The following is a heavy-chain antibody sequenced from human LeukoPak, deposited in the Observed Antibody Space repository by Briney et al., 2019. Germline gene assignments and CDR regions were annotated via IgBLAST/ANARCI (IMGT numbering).Heavy chain of an antibody. CDR3: ARGGNYWPQWWFDP. CDR1: GGSISTYY. J-gene: IGHJ5*02. V-gene: IGHV4-59*01. D-gene: IGHD1-26*01. CDR2: IYYTGST. Sequence: SETLSLTCTVSGGSISTYYWSWIRQPPGKGLEWIGYIYYTGSTSYNPSLKSRVTMSLDASKNQFSLELNSVTPADTAVYYCARGGNYWPQWWFDPLGPGNPGQRLL.